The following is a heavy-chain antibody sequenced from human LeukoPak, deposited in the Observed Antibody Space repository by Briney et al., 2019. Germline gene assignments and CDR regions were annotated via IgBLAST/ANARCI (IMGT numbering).Heavy chain of an antibody. V-gene: IGHV3-49*04. D-gene: IGHD3-9*01. Sequence: GRSLRLSCTASGFTFGDYAMSWVRQAPGKGLGWVGFIRSKAYGGTTEYAASVKGRFTISRDDSTSIAYLQMNSLKPEDTAVYYCTRGRMYYDILTGYYNVPAFDYWGQGTLVTVSS. CDR1: GFTFGDYA. CDR2: IRSKAYGGTT. CDR3: TRGRMYYDILTGYYNVPAFDY. J-gene: IGHJ4*02.